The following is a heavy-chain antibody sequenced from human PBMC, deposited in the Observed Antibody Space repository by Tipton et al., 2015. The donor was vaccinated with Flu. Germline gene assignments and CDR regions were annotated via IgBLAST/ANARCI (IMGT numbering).Heavy chain of an antibody. CDR2: INHSGST. Sequence: GLMKPSETLSLTCAVYGGSFSGYYWSWIRQPPGKGLEWIGEINHSGSTNYNPSLKSRVTISVDTSKNQFSLRLSSVTAADTAVYYCAGGSGYTNTYLDSWGQGTVVTVSS. D-gene: IGHD5-12*01. J-gene: IGHJ4*02. CDR3: AGGSGYTNTYLDS. CDR1: GGSFSGYY. V-gene: IGHV4-34*01.